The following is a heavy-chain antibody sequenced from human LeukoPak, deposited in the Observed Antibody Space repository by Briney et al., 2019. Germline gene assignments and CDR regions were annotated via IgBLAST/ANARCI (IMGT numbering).Heavy chain of an antibody. D-gene: IGHD4-11*01. J-gene: IGHJ4*02. Sequence: RGSLRLSCAASVFTFSRYWMHWVRQAPGKGLVWVSRSNTDGSSTNYADSVKGRFTISRDNAKSTLYLQMNSLRAEDTAVYYCARGYSDYYYFDSWGQGTLVTVSS. V-gene: IGHV3-74*01. CDR3: ARGYSDYYYFDS. CDR1: VFTFSRYW. CDR2: SNTDGSST.